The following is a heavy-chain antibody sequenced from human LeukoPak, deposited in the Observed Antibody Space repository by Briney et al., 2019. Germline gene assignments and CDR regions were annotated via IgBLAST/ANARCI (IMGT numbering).Heavy chain of an antibody. CDR1: GYTFTSYG. D-gene: IGHD6-19*01. Sequence: ASVKVSCKASGYTFTSYGISWVRQAPGQGLEWMGWIGAYNGNTNYAQKLQGRVTMTTDTSTSTAYMELRSLRSDDTAVYYCARVRLVQVNGWFDPWGQGTLVTVSS. CDR2: IGAYNGNT. V-gene: IGHV1-18*01. CDR3: ARVRLVQVNGWFDP. J-gene: IGHJ5*02.